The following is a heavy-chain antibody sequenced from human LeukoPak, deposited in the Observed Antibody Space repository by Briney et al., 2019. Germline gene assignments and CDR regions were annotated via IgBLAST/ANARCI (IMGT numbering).Heavy chain of an antibody. J-gene: IGHJ4*02. CDR3: AREGSDFWSGYPKGYFDY. Sequence: GGSLRLSCAVSGFTFSSYSMNWVRRAPGKGLEWVSYIGSSVSTRYYADSVKGRFTISRDNGKHSLYLQMNSLRAEDTAVYYCAREGSDFWSGYPKGYFDYWGQGTLVTVSS. V-gene: IGHV3-48*01. CDR1: GFTFSSYS. D-gene: IGHD3-3*01. CDR2: IGSSVSTR.